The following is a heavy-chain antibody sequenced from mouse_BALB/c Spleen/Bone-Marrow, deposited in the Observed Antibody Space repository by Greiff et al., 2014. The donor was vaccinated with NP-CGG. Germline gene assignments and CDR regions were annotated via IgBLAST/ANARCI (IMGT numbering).Heavy chain of an antibody. D-gene: IGHD1-1*02. CDR1: GFTFSSFG. CDR3: ARGGNLAY. Sequence: DVMLVESGGGLVQPGGSRKLSCAASGFTFSSFGMHWVRQAPEKGLEWVAYISSGSSTIYYADTVKGRFTISRDNPKNTLFLQMTSLRSEDTAMYYCARGGNLAYWGQGTLVTVSA. J-gene: IGHJ3*01. V-gene: IGHV5-17*02. CDR2: ISSGSSTI.